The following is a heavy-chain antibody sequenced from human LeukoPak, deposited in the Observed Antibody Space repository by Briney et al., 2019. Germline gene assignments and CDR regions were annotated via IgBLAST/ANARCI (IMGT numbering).Heavy chain of an antibody. V-gene: IGHV1-2*02. Sequence: VASVKVSCKASGYTFTGYYMQWVRQAPGQGLEWMGWINPNSGGTNYAQKFQGRVTMTRDTSISTAYMELRRLRSDDAAVYYCARGGYGDYGDDAFDIWGQGTMVTVSS. J-gene: IGHJ3*02. D-gene: IGHD4-17*01. CDR2: INPNSGGT. CDR1: GYTFTGYY. CDR3: ARGGYGDYGDDAFDI.